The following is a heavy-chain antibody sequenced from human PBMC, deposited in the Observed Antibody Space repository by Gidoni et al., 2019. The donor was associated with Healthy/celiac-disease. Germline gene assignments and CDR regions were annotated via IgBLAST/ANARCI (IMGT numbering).Heavy chain of an antibody. CDR3: ASGDVRVPFDH. J-gene: IGHJ5*02. CDR1: GGTFSSYA. D-gene: IGHD7-27*01. V-gene: IGHV1-69*01. Sequence: QVQLVQSGAEVKNPGSSVKVSCNASGGTFSSYAISWVRQAPGQGLEWMGGIIPILCTANYEQKFKGRVTITADESTSTAYMELSSLRSEDTAVYYCASGDVRVPFDHWGQGTLVTVSS. CDR2: IIPILCTA.